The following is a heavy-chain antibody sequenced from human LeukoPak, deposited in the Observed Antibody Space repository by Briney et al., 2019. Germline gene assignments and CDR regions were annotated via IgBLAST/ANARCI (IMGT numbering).Heavy chain of an antibody. Sequence: GGSPRLSCAASGFTVSDYSMAWVRQAPGKGLEWVSAISGSGSYTDYADSVKGRFTISKDNSKNTLYMRMSSLRAEDTAVYYCAKVFSEWLVSDAFDIWGQGTMVTVSS. CDR3: AKVFSEWLVSDAFDI. D-gene: IGHD6-19*01. CDR1: GFTVSDYS. J-gene: IGHJ3*02. V-gene: IGHV3-23*01. CDR2: ISGSGSYT.